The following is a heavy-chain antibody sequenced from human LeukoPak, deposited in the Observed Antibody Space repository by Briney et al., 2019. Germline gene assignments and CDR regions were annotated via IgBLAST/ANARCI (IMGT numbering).Heavy chain of an antibody. CDR2: IYPGDSDT. CDR1: GYSFTSYW. Sequence: GESLKISCKGSGYSFTSYWIGWVRPMPGKGLEWMGIIYPGDSDTRYSPSFQGQVTISADKSISTAYLQWSSLKASDTAMYYCARLTDNYYGSGSYGDVWGNGTTVTISS. D-gene: IGHD3-10*01. J-gene: IGHJ6*04. CDR3: ARLTDNYYGSGSYGDV. V-gene: IGHV5-51*01.